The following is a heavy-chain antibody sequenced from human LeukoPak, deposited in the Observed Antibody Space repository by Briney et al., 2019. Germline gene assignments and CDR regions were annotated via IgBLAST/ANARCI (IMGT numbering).Heavy chain of an antibody. CDR1: GGSISSGSYY. D-gene: IGHD1-7*01. Sequence: PSETLSLTCTVSGGSISSGSYYWSWIRQPAGKGLEWIGRIYTSGSTNYNPSLKSRVTISVDRSKNQFSLKLSSVTAADTAVYYCARAYSITGTFLDYWGQGTLVTVSS. CDR2: IYTSGST. CDR3: ARAYSITGTFLDY. V-gene: IGHV4-61*02. J-gene: IGHJ4*02.